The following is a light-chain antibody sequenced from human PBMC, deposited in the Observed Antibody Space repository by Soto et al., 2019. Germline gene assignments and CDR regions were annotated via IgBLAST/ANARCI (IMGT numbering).Light chain of an antibody. CDR3: QQSYGTLLT. V-gene: IGKV1-39*01. Sequence: DIQMTQSPSSLSASLGDRVTITCRASQSISSYLNWYQQKPGKAPKLLIYAASSLQSGVPSRFSGSGSGTDFTLTISSLQPEDFATYYCQQSYGTLLTFGGGTKVEIK. CDR2: AAS. J-gene: IGKJ4*01. CDR1: QSISSY.